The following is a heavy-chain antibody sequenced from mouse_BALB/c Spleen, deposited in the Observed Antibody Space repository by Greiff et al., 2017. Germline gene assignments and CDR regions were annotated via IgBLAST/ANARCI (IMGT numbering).Heavy chain of an antibody. CDR1: GFSLTSYG. CDR2: IWAGGST. V-gene: IGHV2-9*02. D-gene: IGHD2-4*01. J-gene: IGHJ4*01. CDR3: ARRYDYDDYAMDY. Sequence: QVQLKQSGPGLVAPSQSLSITCTVSGFSLTSYGVHWVRQPPGKGLEWLGVIWAGGSTNYNSALMSRLSISKDNSKSQVFLKMNSLQTDDTAMYYCARRYDYDDYAMDYWGQGTSVTVSS.